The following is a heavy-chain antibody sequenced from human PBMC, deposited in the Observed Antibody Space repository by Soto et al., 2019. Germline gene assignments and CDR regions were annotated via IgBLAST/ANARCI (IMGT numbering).Heavy chain of an antibody. CDR3: ARDVRSGSYSSDWPPGVGEFDL. CDR2: IIHMFGTT. V-gene: IGHV1-69*18. CDR1: GGTFSSYA. J-gene: IGHJ5*02. D-gene: IGHD6-19*01. Sequence: QVQLVQSGAEVKKPGSSVKVSCKASGGTFSSYAISWVRQAPGQGLEWMGSIIHMFGTTHYAQNLQGRVTITADEFTSTTYMELRSLRSEDTAVVYWARDVRSGSYSSDWPPGVGEFDLWGQGTLVTVSS.